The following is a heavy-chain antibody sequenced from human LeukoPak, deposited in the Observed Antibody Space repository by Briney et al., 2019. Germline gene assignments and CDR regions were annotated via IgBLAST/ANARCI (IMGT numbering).Heavy chain of an antibody. CDR3: ARDLEYYDFWSGSPRWGIDY. CDR1: GFTFSSYS. Sequence: GGSLRLSCAASGFTFSSYSMNWVRQAPGKGLEWVSSISSSSSYIYYADSVKGRFTISRDNAKNSLYLQMNSLRAEDTAVYYCARDLEYYDFWSGSPRWGIDYWGQGTLVTVSS. V-gene: IGHV3-21*01. D-gene: IGHD3-3*01. J-gene: IGHJ4*02. CDR2: ISSSSSYI.